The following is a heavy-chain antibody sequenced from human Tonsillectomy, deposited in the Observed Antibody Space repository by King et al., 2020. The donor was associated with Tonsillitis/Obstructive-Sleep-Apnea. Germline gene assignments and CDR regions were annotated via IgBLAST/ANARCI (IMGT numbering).Heavy chain of an antibody. Sequence: VQLVESGGGLVQPGRSLRLSCAASGFTFDDYAMHWVRQAPGKGLEWVSGISWNSGSIGYADSVKGRFTISRDNAKNSLYLQMNSLRAAENALYYCAKDGGAGIALAANLHYYYYMDFWVKGTTVTVSS. V-gene: IGHV3-9*01. CDR2: ISWNSGSI. J-gene: IGHJ6*03. CDR3: AKDGGAGIALAANLHYYYYMDF. D-gene: IGHD6-19*01. CDR1: GFTFDDYA.